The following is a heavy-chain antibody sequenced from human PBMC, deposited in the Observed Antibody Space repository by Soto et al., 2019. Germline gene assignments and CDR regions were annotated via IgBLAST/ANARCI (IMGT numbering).Heavy chain of an antibody. J-gene: IGHJ5*02. CDR1: GFSISSGGYY. D-gene: IGHD3-10*01. CDR2: IYYSGST. V-gene: IGHV4-31*03. Sequence: PSETRCLTCTVSGFSISSGGYYWIWIRQHPGKGLEWIGYIYYSGSTYYNPSLKSRVTISVDTSKNQFSLKLSSVTAADTAVYYCARDQGTGNWFDPWGQGTLVTVSS. CDR3: ARDQGTGNWFDP.